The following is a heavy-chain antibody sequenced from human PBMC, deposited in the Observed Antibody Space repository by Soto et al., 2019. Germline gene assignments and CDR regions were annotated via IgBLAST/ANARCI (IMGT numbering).Heavy chain of an antibody. CDR3: ARGHYGSGSYPDPFDY. V-gene: IGHV3-48*02. Sequence: LRLSCATSGFTFSSYSMNWVRQAPGKGLEWISYIRSSSISIYYADSVKGRFTISRDNAKNSLYLQMNSLRDEDTAVYYCARGHYGSGSYPDPFDYWGQGTLVTVSS. CDR2: IRSSSISI. J-gene: IGHJ4*02. CDR1: GFTFSSYS. D-gene: IGHD3-10*01.